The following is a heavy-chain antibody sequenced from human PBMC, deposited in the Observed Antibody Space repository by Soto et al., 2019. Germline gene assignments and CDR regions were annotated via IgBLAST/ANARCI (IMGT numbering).Heavy chain of an antibody. CDR2: ISGSGGST. Sequence: GGSLRLSCAASGFTFSSYAMSWVRQAPGKGLEWVSAISGSGGSTYYADSVNGRFTISRDNSKNTLYLQMNSLRAEDTAVYYCAKGGAKAAAGEGAEYFQHWGQGTLVTVSS. CDR3: AKGGAKAAAGEGAEYFQH. D-gene: IGHD6-13*01. J-gene: IGHJ1*01. V-gene: IGHV3-23*01. CDR1: GFTFSSYA.